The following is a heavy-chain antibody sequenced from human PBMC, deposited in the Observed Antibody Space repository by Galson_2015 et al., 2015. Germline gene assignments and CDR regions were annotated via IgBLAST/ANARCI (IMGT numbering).Heavy chain of an antibody. Sequence: LRLSCAASGFRFSNYWMTWLRQAPGKGLEWVANIKPDESQKNYLDSVKGRFTVSRDNAKNSLFLQMNSLRAEDTAVYYCARDLSPDTRTSYFDAFDIWGQGTMVTVSS. CDR3: ARDLSPDTRTSYFDAFDI. V-gene: IGHV3-7*01. CDR2: IKPDESQK. J-gene: IGHJ3*02. D-gene: IGHD3-22*01. CDR1: GFRFSNYW.